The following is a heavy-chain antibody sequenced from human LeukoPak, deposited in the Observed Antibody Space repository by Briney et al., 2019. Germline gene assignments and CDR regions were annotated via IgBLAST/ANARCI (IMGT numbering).Heavy chain of an antibody. D-gene: IGHD3-3*01. CDR2: ISSSGSTI. V-gene: IGHV3-11*01. Sequence: PGGSLRLSCAASGFTFSDYYMSWIRQAPGKGLEWVSYISSSGSTIYYADSVKGRFTISRDNAKNSLYLQVNSLRAEDTAVYYCARLSYDFWSGYIRIYDYWGQGTLVTVSS. CDR1: GFTFSDYY. CDR3: ARLSYDFWSGYIRIYDY. J-gene: IGHJ4*02.